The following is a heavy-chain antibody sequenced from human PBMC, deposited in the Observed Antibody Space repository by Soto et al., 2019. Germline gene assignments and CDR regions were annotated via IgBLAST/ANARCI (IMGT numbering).Heavy chain of an antibody. V-gene: IGHV3-15*01. CDR1: GFTFSNAW. J-gene: IGHJ3*02. D-gene: IGHD2-15*01. CDR2: IKSKTDGGTT. CDR3: TTDPRNMGYCSGGSCYYDAFDI. Sequence: GGSLRLSCAASGFTFSNAWMSWVRQAPGKGLEWVGRIKSKTDGGTTDYAAPVKGRFTISRDDSKNTLYLQMNSLKTEDTAVYYRTTDPRNMGYCSGGSCYYDAFDIWGQGTMVTVS.